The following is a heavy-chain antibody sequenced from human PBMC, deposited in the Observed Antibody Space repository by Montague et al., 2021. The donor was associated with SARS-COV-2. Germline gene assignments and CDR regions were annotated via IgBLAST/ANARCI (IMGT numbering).Heavy chain of an antibody. Sequence: TLSHTCAVSGGSISSGGYSWNWIRQPPGKGLEWIGYIYHSGSTYYNPSLKSRVTISLDSSKNQFSLNLTSVTAADTAVYYCARGSMVRGGKVYYGVDVWGQGTTVTVSS. CDR3: ARGSMVRGGKVYYGVDV. D-gene: IGHD3-10*01. CDR2: IYHSGST. CDR1: GGSISSGGYS. V-gene: IGHV4-30-2*01. J-gene: IGHJ6*02.